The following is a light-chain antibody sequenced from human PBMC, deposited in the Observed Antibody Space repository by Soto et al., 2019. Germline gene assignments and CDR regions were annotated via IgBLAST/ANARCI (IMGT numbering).Light chain of an antibody. J-gene: IGLJ1*01. CDR3: SSYAGSNSYV. Sequence: QSALTQPPSASGSPGQSVTISCTGTSSDVGAYKYVSWYQQYPSKAPKVIIYEVSKRPSGVPDRFSGSKSDNTASLTVSGIQAEDEADYYCSSYAGSNSYVFGTGTKLTVL. CDR1: SSDVGAYKY. CDR2: EVS. V-gene: IGLV2-8*01.